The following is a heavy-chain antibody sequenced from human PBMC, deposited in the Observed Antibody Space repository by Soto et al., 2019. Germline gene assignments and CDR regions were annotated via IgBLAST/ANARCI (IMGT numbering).Heavy chain of an antibody. CDR2: IDPSDSYT. Sequence: GESLKISCKGSGYSFTSYWISWVRQMPGKGLEWMGRIDPSDSYTNYSPSFQGHVTVSADKSISTAYLQWSSLKASDTAMYYCARGVRFLEWYKNYYYYGMDVWGQGTTVTVSS. V-gene: IGHV5-10-1*01. CDR3: ARGVRFLEWYKNYYYYGMDV. D-gene: IGHD3-3*01. CDR1: GYSFTSYW. J-gene: IGHJ6*02.